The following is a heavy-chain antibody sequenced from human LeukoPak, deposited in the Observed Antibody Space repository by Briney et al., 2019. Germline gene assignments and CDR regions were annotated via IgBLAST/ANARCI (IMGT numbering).Heavy chain of an antibody. CDR3: ESFRGLMGSYYFDY. CDR1: GGSFGTYD. Sequence: SETLSLTCTVSGGSFGTYDWNWIRQPPGKGLEWIGYIYYSGVTNYNPSLKSRVTISVDTSKNQFSLKLSSVTAADTAVYYCESFRGLMGSYYFDYWGQGTLVTVSS. V-gene: IGHV4-59*01. CDR2: IYYSGVT. J-gene: IGHJ4*02. D-gene: IGHD1-26*01.